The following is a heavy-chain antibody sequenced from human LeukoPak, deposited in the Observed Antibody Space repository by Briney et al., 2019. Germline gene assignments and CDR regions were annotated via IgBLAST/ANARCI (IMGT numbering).Heavy chain of an antibody. CDR1: GGFIRSDNW. CDR3: ATSLGPLTDY. D-gene: IGHD7-27*01. V-gene: IGHV3-74*01. CDR2: VNSDGSGT. J-gene: IGHJ4*02. Sequence: PSGTLSLTCAVSGGFIRSDNWWNWVRQPPGKGLVWVSRVNSDGSGTSYADSVKGRFTISRDNAKNTLYLQMNSLRAEDTAVYYCATSLGPLTDYWGQGTLVTVSS.